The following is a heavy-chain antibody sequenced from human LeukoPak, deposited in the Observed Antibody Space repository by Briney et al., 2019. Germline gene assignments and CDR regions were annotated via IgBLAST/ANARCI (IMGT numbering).Heavy chain of an antibody. V-gene: IGHV3-9*01. D-gene: IGHD2-2*01. CDR3: AKDQYQLLGFAH. J-gene: IGHJ4*02. CDR2: ISWNSGSI. CDR1: GFTFDDYA. Sequence: GGSLRLSCAASGFTFDDYAMHWVQQAPGKGLEWVSGISWNSGSIGYADSVKGRFTISRDNAKNSLYLQMNSLRAEDTALYYCAKDQYQLLGFAHWGQGTLVTVSS.